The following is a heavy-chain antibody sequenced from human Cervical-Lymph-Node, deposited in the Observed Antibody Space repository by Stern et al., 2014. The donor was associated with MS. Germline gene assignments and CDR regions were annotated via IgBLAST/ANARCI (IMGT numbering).Heavy chain of an antibody. CDR2: IYPYDSDT. J-gene: IGHJ4*02. V-gene: IGHV5-51*01. CDR1: GYSFTIYY. CDR3: ARHVQGFDY. Sequence: EVQLVESGAEVKKPGESLQISCKLSGYSFTIYYIAWVRQMPGKGLEWMGVIYPYDSDTTYSPSFQGQVTISAAKSITTAYLQWSSLRASDTAMYYCARHVQGFDYWGQGTLVTVSS.